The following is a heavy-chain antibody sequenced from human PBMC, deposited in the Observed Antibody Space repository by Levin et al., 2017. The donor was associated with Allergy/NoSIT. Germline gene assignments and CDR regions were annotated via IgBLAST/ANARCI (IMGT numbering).Heavy chain of an antibody. CDR1: GFTFSSYA. V-gene: IGHV3-23*01. Sequence: GGSLRLSCAASGFTFSSYAMSWVRQAPGKGLEWVSTIGGSGGSTYSADSVKGRFTISRDNSKNTLYLQMNSLRAEDTAVYYCAKDRALCSGGSCYSALDYWGQGTLVTVSS. CDR2: IGGSGGST. J-gene: IGHJ4*02. CDR3: AKDRALCSGGSCYSALDY. D-gene: IGHD2-15*01.